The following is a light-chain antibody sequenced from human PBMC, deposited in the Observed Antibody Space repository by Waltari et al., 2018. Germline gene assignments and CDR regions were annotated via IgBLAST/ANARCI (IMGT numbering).Light chain of an antibody. CDR3: ATWDDSLNGVV. CDR1: RSNIGTNI. J-gene: IGLJ2*01. V-gene: IGLV1-44*01. CDR2: SNN. Sequence: QSVLTQPPSASGTPGQGVTISCSGSRSNIGTNIVNWYQQLPGTAPKVLIYSNNQRPSGVPDRFSGSKSGTPASLAVSGLQSEDEGDYYCATWDDSLNGVVFGGGTKLTVL.